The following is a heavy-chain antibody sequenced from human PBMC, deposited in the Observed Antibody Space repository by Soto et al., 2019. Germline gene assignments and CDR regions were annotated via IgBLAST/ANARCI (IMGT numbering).Heavy chain of an antibody. CDR1: GYTFTSYG. CDR3: ATDGIPHMITFGGVIVTAFDI. CDR2: ISAYNGNT. D-gene: IGHD3-16*02. J-gene: IGHJ3*02. V-gene: IGHV1-18*01. Sequence: GASVKVSCKASGYTFTSYGISWVRQAPGQGLEWMGWISAYNGNTNYAQKLQGRVTMTTDTSTSTAYMELRSLRSDDTAVYYCATDGIPHMITFGGVIVTAFDIWGQGTMVTVSS.